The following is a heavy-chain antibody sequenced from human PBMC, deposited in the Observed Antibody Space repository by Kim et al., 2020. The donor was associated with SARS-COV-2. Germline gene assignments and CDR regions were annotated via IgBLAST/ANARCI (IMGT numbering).Heavy chain of an antibody. D-gene: IGHD3-3*01. CDR1: GGSISSGDYY. CDR2: IYYSGST. CDR3: ARVYDFWSGPSFFDY. V-gene: IGHV4-30-4*01. J-gene: IGHJ4*02. Sequence: SETLSLTCTVSGGSISSGDYYWSWIRQPPGKGLEWIGYIYYSGSTYYNPSLKSRVTISVDTSKNQFSLKLSSVTAADTAVYYCARVYDFWSGPSFFDYWGQGTLVTVSS.